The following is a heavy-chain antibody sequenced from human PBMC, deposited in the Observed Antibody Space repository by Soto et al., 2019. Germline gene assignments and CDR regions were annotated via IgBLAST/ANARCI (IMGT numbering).Heavy chain of an antibody. J-gene: IGHJ3*02. D-gene: IGHD2-15*01. CDR3: AAESCSGGSCYHDAFDI. Sequence: SVKVSCKASGFTFTSSAMQWVRQARGQRLEWIGWIVVGSGNTNYAQKFQERVTITRDMSTSTAYMELSSLRSEDTAVYYCAAESCSGGSCYHDAFDIWGQGTMVTVSS. V-gene: IGHV1-58*02. CDR1: GFTFTSSA. CDR2: IVVGSGNT.